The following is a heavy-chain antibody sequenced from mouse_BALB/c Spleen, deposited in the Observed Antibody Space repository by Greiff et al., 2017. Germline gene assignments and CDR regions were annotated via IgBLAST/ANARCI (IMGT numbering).Heavy chain of an antibody. CDR2: ISNGGGST. D-gene: IGHD2-2*01. Sequence: EVKLVESGGGLVQPGGSRKLSCAASGFTFSSFGMHWVRQAPEKGLEWVAYISNGGGSTYYPDTVKGRFTISRDNAKNTLYLQMSSLKSEDTAMYYCARRGYDGGFAYWGQGTLVTVSA. CDR3: ARRGYDGGFAY. CDR1: GFTFSSFG. V-gene: IGHV5-12-2*01. J-gene: IGHJ3*01.